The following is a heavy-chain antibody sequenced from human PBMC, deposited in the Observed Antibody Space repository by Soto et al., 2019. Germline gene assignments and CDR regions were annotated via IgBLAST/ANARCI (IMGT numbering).Heavy chain of an antibody. CDR2: ISSSGTRM. CDR1: GFTFSAYY. CDR3: AREYYDVLTDYYRYYYIDV. D-gene: IGHD3-9*01. V-gene: IGHV3-11*01. Sequence: QVQLVESGGGLVQPGGSLRLSCTASGFTFSAYYMTWIRQAPGKRLESVSYISSSGTRMYYADSVKGRFTISRDNAKNSLYLQLNSLRAEDTAVYYCAREYYDVLTDYYRYYYIDVWGKGITVTVSS. J-gene: IGHJ6*03.